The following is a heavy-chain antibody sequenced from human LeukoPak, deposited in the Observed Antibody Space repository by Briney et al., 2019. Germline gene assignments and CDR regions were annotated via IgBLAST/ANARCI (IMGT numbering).Heavy chain of an antibody. CDR1: GYTFTNYF. Sequence: ASVTVSCKASGYTFTNYFMHWVRQAPGQGLEWMGVINPSGGGTTYAQRFQGRVTMTRDTSTSTVHMELSSLRSEDTAVYYCARGQNKCLGHWGQGTLVTVSS. D-gene: IGHD2/OR15-2a*01. V-gene: IGHV1-46*01. CDR2: INPSGGGT. J-gene: IGHJ4*02. CDR3: ARGQNKCLGH.